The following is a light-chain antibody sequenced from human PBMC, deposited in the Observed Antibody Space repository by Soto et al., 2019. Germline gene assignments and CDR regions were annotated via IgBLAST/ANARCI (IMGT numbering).Light chain of an antibody. CDR2: EVI. Sequence: QSVLTQPASVSGSPGQSITISCTGTSSDVAAYNFVSWYQQHPGEVPKLMIYEVIKRPSGISDRFSGSKSGNTASLTISGLQAEDEADYYCSAYTNINYVIFGGGTKVTVL. V-gene: IGLV2-14*03. CDR1: SSDVAAYNF. J-gene: IGLJ2*01. CDR3: SAYTNINYVI.